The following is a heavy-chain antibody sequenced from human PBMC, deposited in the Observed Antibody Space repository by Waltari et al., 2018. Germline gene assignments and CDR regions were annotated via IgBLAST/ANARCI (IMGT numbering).Heavy chain of an antibody. D-gene: IGHD2-15*01. J-gene: IGHJ4*02. Sequence: QVQLQQWGAGLLKPSETLSLTCAVYGGSFSGYYWSWIRQPPGKGLEWIGEINLSGSTNYNPSLMSRVPISVDTSMNQFSLKLSSVTAADTAVYYCARDGCSGGSCYPLDYWGQGTLVTVSS. CDR1: GGSFSGYY. V-gene: IGHV4-34*01. CDR2: INLSGST. CDR3: ARDGCSGGSCYPLDY.